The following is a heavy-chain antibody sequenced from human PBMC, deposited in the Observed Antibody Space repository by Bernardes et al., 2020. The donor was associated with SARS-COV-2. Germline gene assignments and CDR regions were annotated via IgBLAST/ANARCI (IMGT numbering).Heavy chain of an antibody. CDR3: AKEAYSGYLKTYYFYYGMDV. J-gene: IGHJ6*02. CDR2: ISATGGGT. CDR1: GFTFTNYA. D-gene: IGHD5-12*01. Sequence: GGSLRLSCAASGFTFTNYAMTWVRQAPGKGLEWVSSISATGGGTYYADSVQGRFTVSRDYSTNTLYLQMDSLRAEDTAIYYCAKEAYSGYLKTYYFYYGMDVWGQGTTVTVSS. V-gene: IGHV3-23*01.